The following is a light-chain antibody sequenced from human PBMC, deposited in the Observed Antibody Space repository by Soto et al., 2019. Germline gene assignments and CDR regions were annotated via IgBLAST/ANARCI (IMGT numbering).Light chain of an antibody. V-gene: IGKV3-15*01. J-gene: IGKJ5*01. Sequence: EIVMTQSPDTLYVSPGEGATLSCSASQSVRTKLAWYQQKAGQAPRLLIYGASTRATGIPDRFSGSGSGTEFTLTISSLQSEDFAVYYCQQYNRWPPITFGQGTRLEIK. CDR2: GAS. CDR1: QSVRTK. CDR3: QQYNRWPPIT.